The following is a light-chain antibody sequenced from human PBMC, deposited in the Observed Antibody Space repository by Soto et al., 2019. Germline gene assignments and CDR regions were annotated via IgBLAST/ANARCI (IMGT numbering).Light chain of an antibody. J-gene: IGKJ1*01. CDR2: KAS. Sequence: DIQMPPSPSSLSASLGDRVTITCRASQSISTYLSWYLVKPGEAPKRLIYKASTLKSGVPSRFSGSGSGTEFTLTISSLQPDDFATEYCQHYNSYSEAFGQGTKVDIK. CDR3: QHYNSYSEA. CDR1: QSISTY. V-gene: IGKV1-5*03.